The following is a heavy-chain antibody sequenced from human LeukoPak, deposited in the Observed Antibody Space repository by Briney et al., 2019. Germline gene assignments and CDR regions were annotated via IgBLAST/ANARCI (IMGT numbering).Heavy chain of an antibody. J-gene: IGHJ3*02. Sequence: GSLRLSCAASGFTFSNAWMSWVRQAPGKGLEWVGRIKSKTDGGTTDYAAPVKGRFTISRDDSKNTLYLQMNSLKTEDTAVYYCAKELKIAVAGLKGPQRPAFDAFDIWGQGTMVTVSS. CDR3: AKELKIAVAGLKGPQRPAFDAFDI. CDR1: GFTFSNAW. D-gene: IGHD6-19*01. CDR2: IKSKTDGGTT. V-gene: IGHV3-15*01.